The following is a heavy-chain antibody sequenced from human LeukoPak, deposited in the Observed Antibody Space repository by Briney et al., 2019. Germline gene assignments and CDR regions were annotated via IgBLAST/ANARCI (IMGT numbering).Heavy chain of an antibody. CDR3: AFSYYDFWSGYFSGPYYYYMDV. V-gene: IGHV4-34*01. Sequence: SETLSLTCAVYGGSFSGYYWSWIRQPPGKGLEWIGEIKHSGSTNYNPSLKSRVTISVDTSKNQFSLKLSSVTAADTAVYYCAFSYYDFWSGYFSGPYYYYMDVWGKGTTVTVSS. CDR1: GGSFSGYY. D-gene: IGHD3-3*01. CDR2: IKHSGST. J-gene: IGHJ6*03.